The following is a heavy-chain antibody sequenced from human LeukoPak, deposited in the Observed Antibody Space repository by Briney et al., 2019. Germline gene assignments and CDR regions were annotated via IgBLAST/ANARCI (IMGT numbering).Heavy chain of an antibody. CDR2: IYSSGST. V-gene: IGHV4-61*02. CDR1: GGSINSGSHY. J-gene: IGHJ6*03. Sequence: SETLSLTCTVSGGSINSGSHYWSWIRQPAGKGLEWIGRIYSSGSTNYNPSLKSRVTMSVDTSKNQFSLKLSSVTAADTAVYYCVTSYYYYYFYMDVWGRGTTVTVYS. CDR3: VTSYYYYYFYMDV.